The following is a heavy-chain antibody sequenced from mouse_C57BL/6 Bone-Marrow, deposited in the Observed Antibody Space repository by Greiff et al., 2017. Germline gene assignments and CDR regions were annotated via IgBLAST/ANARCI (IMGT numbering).Heavy chain of an antibody. Sequence: EVQLVESGGGLVKPGGSLKLSCAASGFTFSSYAMSWVRQTPEKRLEWVATISDGGSYTYYPDNVKGRFTISRDNAKNNLYLQMSHLKAEDTAMYYCSEGLSSGFDYWGQGTTVTVSS. CDR2: ISDGGSYT. CDR3: SEGLSSGFDY. D-gene: IGHD2-2*01. CDR1: GFTFSSYA. V-gene: IGHV5-4*01. J-gene: IGHJ2*01.